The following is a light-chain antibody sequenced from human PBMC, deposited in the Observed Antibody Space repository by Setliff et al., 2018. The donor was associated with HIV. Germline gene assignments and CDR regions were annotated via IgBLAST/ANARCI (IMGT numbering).Light chain of an antibody. CDR3: SSYTSISTYV. CDR2: DVN. CDR1: SSDVGGYNY. V-gene: IGLV2-11*01. Sequence: SALTQPRSVSGSPGQSVTISCTGTSSDVGGYNYVSWYQQHPGRAPKLMIYDVNKRPSGVPDRFSGSKSGNTASLTISGLQAEDEADYYCSSYTSISTYVFGTGTKVTVL. J-gene: IGLJ1*01.